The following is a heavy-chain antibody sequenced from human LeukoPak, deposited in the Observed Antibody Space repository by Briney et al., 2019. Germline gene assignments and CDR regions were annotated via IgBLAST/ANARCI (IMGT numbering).Heavy chain of an antibody. Sequence: GGSLRLSCAASGFDFSTYAINWVRQAPGKGLEWVSSISTMSNYIFYGDSVKGRFTISRDNAKNSVYLQMNSLRPDDTAVYYCSRDRLGGLDLWGQGTLVTVSS. D-gene: IGHD5-12*01. V-gene: IGHV3-21*06. CDR1: GFDFSTYA. J-gene: IGHJ5*02. CDR3: SRDRLGGLDL. CDR2: ISTMSNYI.